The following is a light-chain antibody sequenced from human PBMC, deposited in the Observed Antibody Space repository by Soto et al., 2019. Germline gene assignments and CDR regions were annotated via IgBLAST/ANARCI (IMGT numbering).Light chain of an antibody. J-gene: IGKJ5*01. Sequence: ATLSCRASQSVSRNYLAWYQQKPGQAPRLLIYTASRRATGIPDRFSGCGSGTDFTLNIRRLETEESAVYYCQQYSRATITLGIGTRREIK. CDR2: TAS. CDR1: QSVSRNY. V-gene: IGKV3-20*01. CDR3: QQYSRATIT.